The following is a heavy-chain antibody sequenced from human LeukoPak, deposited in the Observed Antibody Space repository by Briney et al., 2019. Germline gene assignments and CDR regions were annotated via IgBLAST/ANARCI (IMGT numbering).Heavy chain of an antibody. Sequence: GASVKVSCKASGYTFTSYGINWVRQATGQGLEYMGWMHPNSGDTGYAQKFQGRVTMTRNTSISTAYMELRSLRSEDTAVYYCARVKEDAFDIWGQGTMVTVSS. CDR3: ARVKEDAFDI. V-gene: IGHV1-8*01. CDR2: MHPNSGDT. CDR1: GYTFTSYG. J-gene: IGHJ3*02.